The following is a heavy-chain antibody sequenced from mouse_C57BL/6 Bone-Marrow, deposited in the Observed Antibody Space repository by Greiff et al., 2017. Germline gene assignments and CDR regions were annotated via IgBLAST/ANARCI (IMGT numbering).Heavy chain of an antibody. CDR1: GYTFTSYW. CDR2: LHPSDSDT. J-gene: IGHJ3*01. V-gene: IGHV1-74*01. Sequence: QVQLQQPGAELVKPGASVKVSCKASGYTFTSYWMHWVKQRPGQGLAWIGRLHPSDSDTNYNQKFKGKATLTVDKSSSTAYMQLSSLTSEDSAVYDCANNWVAYWGQGTLVTVSA. CDR3: ANNWVAY.